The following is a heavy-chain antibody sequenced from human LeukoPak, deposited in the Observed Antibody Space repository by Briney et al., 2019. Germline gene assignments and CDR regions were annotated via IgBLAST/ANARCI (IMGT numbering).Heavy chain of an antibody. V-gene: IGHV3-30*02. CDR2: IRYDGSNK. Sequence: GSLRLSCAASGFTFSSYGMHWVRQAPGKGLEWVAFIRYDGSNKYYADSVKGRFAISRDNSKNTLYLQMNSLRAEDTAVYYCARDPYSGNYGAYYYYYMDVWGKGTTVTISS. CDR3: ARDPYSGNYGAYYYYYMDV. CDR1: GFTFSSYG. D-gene: IGHD1-26*01. J-gene: IGHJ6*03.